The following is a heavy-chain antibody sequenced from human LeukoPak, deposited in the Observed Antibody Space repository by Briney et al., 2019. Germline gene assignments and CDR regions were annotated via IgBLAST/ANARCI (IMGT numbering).Heavy chain of an antibody. D-gene: IGHD3-10*01. CDR1: GYTFIDYY. V-gene: IGHV1-69*13. CDR2: IIPIFGTA. CDR3: ASRFGELIGAFDI. J-gene: IGHJ3*02. Sequence: ASVKVSCKASGYTFIDYYLHWVRQAPGQGLEWMGWIIPIFGTANYAQKFQGRVTITADESTSTAYMELSSLRSEDTAVYYCASRFGELIGAFDIWGQGTMVTVSS.